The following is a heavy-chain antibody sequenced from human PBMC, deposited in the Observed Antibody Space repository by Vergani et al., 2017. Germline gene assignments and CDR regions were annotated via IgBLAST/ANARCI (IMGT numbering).Heavy chain of an antibody. V-gene: IGHV3-9*01. CDR2: ISWNSGSI. CDR1: GFTFDDYA. J-gene: IGHJ3*02. D-gene: IGHD6-19*01. Sequence: EVQLVESGGGLVQPGRSLRLSCAASGFTFDDYAMHWVRQAPGKGLEWVSGISWNSGSIGYADSVKGRITISRDNAKNSLYLQMNSLRAEDTALYYCAKGGWYASAFDIWGQGTMVTVSS. CDR3: AKGGWYASAFDI.